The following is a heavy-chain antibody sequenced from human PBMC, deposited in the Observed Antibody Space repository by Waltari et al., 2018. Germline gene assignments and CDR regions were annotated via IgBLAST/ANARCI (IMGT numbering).Heavy chain of an antibody. CDR1: GFTFKNYA. CDR2: ISNSGGTI. CDR3: TRGGSDFWTGGERRFYFED. D-gene: IGHD3-3*01. V-gene: IGHV3-48*03. Sequence: EVQLEESGGGFVQTGGSLILSCAASGFTFKNYAMNWVRQAPGKGLGWVSYISNSGGTIYYADAVKGRFFVSRDNTKDSLDLQMNSLRPEDTAVYYCTRGGSDFWTGGERRFYFEDWGLGTLVTVSS. J-gene: IGHJ4*02.